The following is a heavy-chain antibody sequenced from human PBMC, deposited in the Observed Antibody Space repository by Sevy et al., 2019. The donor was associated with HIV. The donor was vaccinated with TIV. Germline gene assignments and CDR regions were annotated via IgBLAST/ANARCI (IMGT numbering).Heavy chain of an antibody. D-gene: IGHD3-22*01. CDR1: GGTFSSYA. V-gene: IGHV1-69*06. Sequence: ASVKVSCKASGGTFSSYAISWVRQAPGQGLEWMGGIIPIFGTANYAQKFQGRVTITADKSTGTAYMELSSLRSEDTAVYYCATRVSGGGTYYYDSSGYYSFDYWGQGTLVTVSS. J-gene: IGHJ4*02. CDR2: IIPIFGTA. CDR3: ATRVSGGGTYYYDSSGYYSFDY.